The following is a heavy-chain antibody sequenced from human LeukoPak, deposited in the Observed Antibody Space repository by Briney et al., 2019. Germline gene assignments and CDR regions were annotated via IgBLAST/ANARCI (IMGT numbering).Heavy chain of an antibody. Sequence: GRSLRLSCVASGFNFDDYAIHWVRQAPGKGLEWVSGITWNSKYIGYADSVKGRFTISRDNAKNSLYLQMNSLRGEDAGLYHCAKGGTALKFGLDVWGQGTTVTVSS. CDR2: ITWNSKYI. J-gene: IGHJ6*02. CDR1: GFNFDDYA. CDR3: AKGGTALKFGLDV. D-gene: IGHD1-1*01. V-gene: IGHV3-9*01.